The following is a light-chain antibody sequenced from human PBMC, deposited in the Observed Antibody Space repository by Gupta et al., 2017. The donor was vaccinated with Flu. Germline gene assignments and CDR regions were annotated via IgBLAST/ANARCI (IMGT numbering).Light chain of an antibody. CDR2: DAS. CDR1: QSVTTT. J-gene: IGKJ4*02. V-gene: IGKV3-15*01. CDR3: QQYKSWPPT. Sequence: SPGEGATLSCRASQSVTTTLAWYQQKPGQAPRLLIYDASTRATGIPARFSGSGSGTEFTLTVTSLQSEDFAVYYCQQYKSWPPTFGGGTKVEIK.